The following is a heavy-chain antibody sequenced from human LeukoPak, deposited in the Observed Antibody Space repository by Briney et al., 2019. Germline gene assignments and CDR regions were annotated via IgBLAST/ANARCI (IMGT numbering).Heavy chain of an antibody. CDR2: INAYNGNT. J-gene: IGHJ3*02. CDR3: ARDRSGGHYYDSSGYLLGAFDI. Sequence: GASETVSCKASGYTFTNYGISWVRQAPEQGFEWMGWINAYNGNTNYAQKLQGRVTMTTDTSTSTAYMELRSLRSDDTAVYYGARDRSGGHYYDSSGYLLGAFDIWGQGTMVTVSS. V-gene: IGHV1-18*01. D-gene: IGHD3-22*01. CDR1: GYTFTNYG.